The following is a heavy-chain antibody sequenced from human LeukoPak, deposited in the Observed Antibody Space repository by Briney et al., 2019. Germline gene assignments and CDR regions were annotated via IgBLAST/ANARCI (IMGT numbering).Heavy chain of an antibody. CDR1: GFTFSSYE. D-gene: IGHD3-10*01. CDR2: ISGGSSFT. J-gene: IGHJ6*03. CDR3: ARVAMTSGGDRGYFYFYYMDV. V-gene: IGHV3-21*01. Sequence: GGSLRLSCAASGFTFSSYEMHWVRQAPGKGLEWVSYISGGSSFTYYVDSVKGRFTISRDNAKNSQFLQMDSMRVEDTAVYYCARVAMTSGGDRGYFYFYYMDVWGKGTMVTVSS.